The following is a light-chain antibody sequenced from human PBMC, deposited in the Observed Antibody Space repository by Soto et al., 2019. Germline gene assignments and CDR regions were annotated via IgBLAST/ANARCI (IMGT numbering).Light chain of an antibody. Sequence: EMVLTHSPASLSVSPGQRPTLYFSSSQSVLSNLAWYQQKPGQAPRLLIYGASSRATGIPDRFSGSGSGTDFTLTISRLEPEDFAVYHCQQYGSSPLITFGQGTRLEIK. CDR3: QQYGSSPLIT. CDR2: GAS. J-gene: IGKJ5*01. V-gene: IGKV3-20*01. CDR1: QSVLSN.